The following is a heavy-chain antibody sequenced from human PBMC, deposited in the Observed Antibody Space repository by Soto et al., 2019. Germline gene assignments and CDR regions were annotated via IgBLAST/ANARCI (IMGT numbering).Heavy chain of an antibody. CDR2: IYWDDDK. CDR1: GFSVTSDGVA. V-gene: IGHV2-5*02. D-gene: IGHD4-17*01. Sequence: QITLRESGPTLVKPTQTLTLTCTFSGFSVTSDGVAVAWIRQPPGKGLEWLALIYWDDDKLYNPSLRSRLSIVADTANHQVVLTMTDMDPVDTATYYCAHMDDYDHRQPRWFDPWGQGTPVTVSS. CDR3: AHMDDYDHRQPRWFDP. J-gene: IGHJ5*02.